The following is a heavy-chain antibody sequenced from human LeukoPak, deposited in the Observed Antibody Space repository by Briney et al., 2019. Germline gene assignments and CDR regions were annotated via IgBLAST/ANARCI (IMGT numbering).Heavy chain of an antibody. CDR2: IGPGGRAT. V-gene: IGHV3-23*01. CDR3: ARKQQPDY. Sequence: GGSLRLSCAASGFTFSNYVMTWVRQAPGKGLQWVSTIGPGGRATYYTESVKGRFSISRDNSNNTLYLQMNSLRAEDTAVYCCARKQQPDYWGQGTLVTVSS. D-gene: IGHD6-13*01. CDR1: GFTFSNYV. J-gene: IGHJ4*02.